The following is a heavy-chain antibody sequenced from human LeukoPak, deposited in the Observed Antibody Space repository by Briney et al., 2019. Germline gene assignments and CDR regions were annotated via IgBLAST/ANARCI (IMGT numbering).Heavy chain of an antibody. CDR3: ARGSITIFGVVHRLLDY. CDR2: IKQDGSEK. V-gene: IGHV3-7*01. J-gene: IGHJ4*02. Sequence: PGGSLRLSCAASGFTFSRYLMSWVRQTPGKGLEWVANIKQDGSEKYYVDSVKGRFTISRDNAENSLYLQMNTLRAEDTAMYYCARGSITIFGVVHRLLDYWGQGTLVTVSS. CDR1: GFTFSRYL. D-gene: IGHD3-3*01.